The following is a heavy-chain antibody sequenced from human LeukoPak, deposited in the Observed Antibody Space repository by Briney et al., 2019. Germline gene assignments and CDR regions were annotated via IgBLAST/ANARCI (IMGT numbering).Heavy chain of an antibody. D-gene: IGHD2-8*01. V-gene: IGHV3-43*01. CDR1: GFTFDDYT. CDR3: AKDMGTNGVPGYMDV. CDR2: ISWDGGST. J-gene: IGHJ6*03. Sequence: GGSLRLSCAASGFTFDDYTMHWVRQAPGKGLEWVSLISWDGGSTYYADSAKGRFTISRDNSKNSLYLQMNSLRTEDTALYYCAKDMGTNGVPGYMDVWGKGTTVTVSS.